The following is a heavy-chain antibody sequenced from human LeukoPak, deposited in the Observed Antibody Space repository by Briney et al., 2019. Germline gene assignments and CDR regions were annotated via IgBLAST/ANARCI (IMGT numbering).Heavy chain of an antibody. CDR2: ISSSGSTI. V-gene: IGHV3-11*01. CDR1: GFTFSDYY. Sequence: GGSLRLSCAASGFTFSDYYMSWIRQAPGKGLEWVSYISSSGSTIYYADSVKGRFTISRDNAKNSLYLQMNSLRAEDTAVYYCVRSGYDFWSGHPVGYFDYWGQGTLVTVSS. D-gene: IGHD3-3*01. J-gene: IGHJ4*02. CDR3: VRSGYDFWSGHPVGYFDY.